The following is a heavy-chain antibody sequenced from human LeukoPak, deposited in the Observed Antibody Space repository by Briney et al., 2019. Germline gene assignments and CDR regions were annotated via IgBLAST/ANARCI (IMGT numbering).Heavy chain of an antibody. V-gene: IGHV3-30*04. Sequence: GGSLRLSCAASGFTFSSYAMHWVRQASGKGLGWVAVISYDGSNKYYADSVKGRFTISRDNSKNTLYLQMNSLRAEDTAVYYCARGKWELLGYYFDYWGQGTLVTVSS. D-gene: IGHD1-26*01. J-gene: IGHJ4*02. CDR1: GFTFSSYA. CDR2: ISYDGSNK. CDR3: ARGKWELLGYYFDY.